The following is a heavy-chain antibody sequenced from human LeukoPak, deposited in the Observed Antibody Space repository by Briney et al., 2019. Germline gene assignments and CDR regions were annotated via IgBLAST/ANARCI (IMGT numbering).Heavy chain of an antibody. CDR1: GFTSSSYS. V-gene: IGHV3-21*01. Sequence: GGSLRLSCAASGFTSSSYSMNWVRQAPGKGLEWVSSISSSSSYIYYADSVKGRFTISRDNAKNSLYLQMNSLRAEDTAVYYCARDPVAGKVETDWGQGTLVTVSS. CDR2: ISSSSSYI. CDR3: ARDPVAGKVETD. D-gene: IGHD6-19*01. J-gene: IGHJ4*02.